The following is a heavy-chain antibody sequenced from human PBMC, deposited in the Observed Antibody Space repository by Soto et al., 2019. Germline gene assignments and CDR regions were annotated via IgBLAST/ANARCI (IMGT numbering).Heavy chain of an antibody. CDR1: GYSFATFW. V-gene: IGHV5-51*01. Sequence: LGESLKISCKGSGYSFATFWIGWVRQMPGKGLEWMGIIYPGDSDTRYSPSFQGQVTISADKSISTAYLQWNSLKASDTAMYFCARNGRPSYGMDVWGQGTRVTAS. CDR3: ARNGRPSYGMDV. J-gene: IGHJ6*02. CDR2: IYPGDSDT. D-gene: IGHD1-26*01.